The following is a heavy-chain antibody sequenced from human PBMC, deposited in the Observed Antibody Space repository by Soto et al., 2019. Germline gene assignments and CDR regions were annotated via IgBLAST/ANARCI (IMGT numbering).Heavy chain of an antibody. CDR3: ASPGFYDFWSGYSLPDLYANMDV. CDR2: ISAYIGTA. D-gene: IGHD3-3*01. Sequence: ASVKVSCKASGYTFTSYGISWVRQAPGQGLEWMGWISAYIGTANYAQKLQGRVTMTTDESTSTTYMELSSLRSEDTAVYYCASPGFYDFWSGYSLPDLYANMDVWGQGTTVTVSS. CDR1: GYTFTSYG. V-gene: IGHV1-18*01. J-gene: IGHJ6*02.